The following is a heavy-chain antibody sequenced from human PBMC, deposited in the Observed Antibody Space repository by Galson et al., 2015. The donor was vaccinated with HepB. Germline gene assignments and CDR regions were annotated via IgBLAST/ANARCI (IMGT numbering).Heavy chain of an antibody. CDR2: ISYDGSNK. J-gene: IGHJ2*01. CDR1: GFTFSSYA. Sequence: SLRLSCAASGFTFSSYAMTWVRQAPGKGLEWVAVISYDGSNKYYADSVKGRFTISRDNAKNSLYLQMNSLRDEDTAVYYCARVWEKNHLGYWYFDLWGRGTLVTVSS. V-gene: IGHV3-30-3*01. D-gene: IGHD1-26*01. CDR3: ARVWEKNHLGYWYFDL.